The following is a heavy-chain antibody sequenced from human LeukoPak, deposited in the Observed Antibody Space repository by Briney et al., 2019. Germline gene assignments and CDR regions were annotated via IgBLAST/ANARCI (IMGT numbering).Heavy chain of an antibody. CDR2: ISYDGSNK. CDR3: AKEGKARTPSYFDY. D-gene: IGHD1/OR15-1a*01. Sequence: PGGSLRLSCAASGFTFSSYGMHWVRQAPGKGLEWVAVISYDGSNKYYADSVKGRFTISRDNSKNTLYLQMNSLRAEDTAVYYCAKEGKARTPSYFDYWGQGTLVTVSS. CDR1: GFTFSSYG. V-gene: IGHV3-30*18. J-gene: IGHJ4*02.